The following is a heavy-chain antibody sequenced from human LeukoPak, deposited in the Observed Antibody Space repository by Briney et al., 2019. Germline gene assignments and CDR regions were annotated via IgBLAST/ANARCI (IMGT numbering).Heavy chain of an antibody. D-gene: IGHD1-26*01. CDR2: INPNSGGT. V-gene: IGHV1-2*02. J-gene: IGHJ4*02. Sequence: ASVKVSCKASEYTFTGYYMHWVRQAPGQGLEWMGWINPNSGGTNYAQKFQGRVTMTRDTSISTAYMELSRLRSDDTAVYYCASGYLSGSTYYFDYWGQGTLVTVSS. CDR1: EYTFTGYY. CDR3: ASGYLSGSTYYFDY.